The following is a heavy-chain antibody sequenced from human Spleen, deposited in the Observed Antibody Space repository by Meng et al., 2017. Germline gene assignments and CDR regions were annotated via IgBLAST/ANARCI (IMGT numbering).Heavy chain of an antibody. CDR3: ARGDSGWYTGWDWFDP. Sequence: QVQLRQWGAGRLKPSETLSLTCAVYGGSFSGYSWSWIRQPPGMGPEWIGEINYSGSTNYNPSLKSRVTISVDTSKSQFSLKLSSVTAADTAVYYCARGDSGWYTGWDWFDPWGQGTLVTVSS. CDR2: INYSGST. D-gene: IGHD6-19*01. CDR1: GGSFSGYS. V-gene: IGHV4-34*01. J-gene: IGHJ5*02.